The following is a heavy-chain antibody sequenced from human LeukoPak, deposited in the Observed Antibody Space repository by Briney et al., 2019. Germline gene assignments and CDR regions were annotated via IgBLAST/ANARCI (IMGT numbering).Heavy chain of an antibody. CDR2: IWYDGSNK. Sequence: PGRSLRLSCAASGFTFSSYGMHWVRQAPGKGLEWVAVIWYDGSNKYYADSVKGRFTISRDNSKNTLYLQMNSLRAEDTAVYYCARVRGRRWLQFGIDYWGQGTLVTVSS. CDR1: GFTFSSYG. V-gene: IGHV3-33*01. CDR3: ARVRGRRWLQFGIDY. J-gene: IGHJ4*02. D-gene: IGHD5-24*01.